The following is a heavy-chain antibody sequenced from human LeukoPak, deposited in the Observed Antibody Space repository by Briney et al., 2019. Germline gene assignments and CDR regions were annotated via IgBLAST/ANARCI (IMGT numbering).Heavy chain of an antibody. CDR3: AKYRWQLLRYFDS. CDR1: GGSIRNDNFY. V-gene: IGHV4-39*01. CDR2: IFYGGTT. J-gene: IGHJ4*02. D-gene: IGHD2-15*01. Sequence: PSETLSLTCTVSGGSIRNDNFYWGWLRQPPGKGLEWIGNIFYGGTTYYNPSLKSRVSISLDTSKNQFSLSLTSVTATDTGVYYCAKYRWQLLRYFDSWGQGTLVTVSS.